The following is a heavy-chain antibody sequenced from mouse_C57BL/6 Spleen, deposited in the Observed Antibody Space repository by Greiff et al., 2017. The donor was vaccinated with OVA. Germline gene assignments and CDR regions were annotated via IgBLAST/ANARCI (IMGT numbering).Heavy chain of an antibody. CDR3: ARSPDGYYPYYYAMDY. CDR2: IYPRSGNT. D-gene: IGHD2-3*01. Sequence: QVQLQQSGAELARPGASVKLSCKASGYTFTSYGISWVKQRTGRGLEWIGEIYPRSGNTYYNEKFKGKATLTADKSSSTAYMELRSLTSEDSAVYFCARSPDGYYPYYYAMDYWGQGTSVTVSS. V-gene: IGHV1-81*01. CDR1: GYTFTSYG. J-gene: IGHJ4*01.